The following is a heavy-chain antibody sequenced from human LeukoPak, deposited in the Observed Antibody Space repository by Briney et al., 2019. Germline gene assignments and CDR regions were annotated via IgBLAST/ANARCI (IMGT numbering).Heavy chain of an antibody. J-gene: IGHJ4*02. D-gene: IGHD6-19*01. V-gene: IGHV3-30*19. CDR3: AKAPLAVADYYFDY. CDR2: ISYDGSNK. Sequence: PGRSLRLSCAASGFTFSSYGMHWVRQAPGKGLEWVAVISYDGSNKYYADSVKGRFTISRDNSKNTLYLQMYNLRAEDTAVYYCAKAPLAVADYYFDYWGQGILVTVSS. CDR1: GFTFSSYG.